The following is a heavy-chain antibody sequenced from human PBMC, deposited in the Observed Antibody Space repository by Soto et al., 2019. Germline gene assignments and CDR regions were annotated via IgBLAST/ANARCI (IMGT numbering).Heavy chain of an antibody. CDR2: VSAYNGNP. Sequence: QGQLVQSGAEVKKPGASVKVSCKASGYTFTSYGISWVRPAPGQGLEWMGWVSAYNGNPNYAQKVQGRVTMTTDTSTSTAYMELRSLRSDDTAVYYFARVLLGLDNGWDAFDIWGQRTIVTFSS. V-gene: IGHV1-18*01. D-gene: IGHD3-10*01. CDR3: ARVLLGLDNGWDAFDI. CDR1: GYTFTSYG. J-gene: IGHJ3*02.